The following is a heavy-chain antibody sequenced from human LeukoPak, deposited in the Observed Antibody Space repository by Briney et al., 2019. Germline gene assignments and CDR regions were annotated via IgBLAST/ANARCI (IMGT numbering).Heavy chain of an antibody. CDR3: ARVEDYDILTGFDY. J-gene: IGHJ4*02. V-gene: IGHV3-7*01. CDR2: INRDGREK. CDR1: GFTFSSYW. D-gene: IGHD3-9*01. Sequence: GGSLRLSCAASGFTFSSYWMSWVRQAPGKGLEWVANINRDGREKYYVDSVKGRFTISRDNAKNSLYLQMNSLRAEDTAVYYCARVEDYDILTGFDYWGEGTLVTVS.